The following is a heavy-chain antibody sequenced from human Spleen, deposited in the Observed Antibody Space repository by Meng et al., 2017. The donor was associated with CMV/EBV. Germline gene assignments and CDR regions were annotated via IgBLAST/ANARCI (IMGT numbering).Heavy chain of an antibody. CDR3: ARGVGYCSSTSCYIDY. J-gene: IGHJ4*02. CDR1: GSISSGGYY. V-gene: IGHV4-31*02. CDR2: IYYSGST. Sequence: GSISSGGYYGSWIRQHPGKGLEWIGYIYYSGSTYYNPPLKSRVTISVDTSKNQFSLKLSSVTAADTAVYYCARGVGYCSSTSCYIDYWGQGTLVTVSS. D-gene: IGHD2-2*02.